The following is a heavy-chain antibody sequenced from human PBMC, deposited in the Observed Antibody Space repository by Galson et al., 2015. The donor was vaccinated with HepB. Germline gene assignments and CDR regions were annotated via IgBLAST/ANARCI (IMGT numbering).Heavy chain of an antibody. Sequence: SLRLSCAASGFTFSSYEMNWVRQAPGKGLEWVSYISSSGSTIYYADSVKGRFTISRDNAKNSLYLQMNSLRAEDTAVYYCARDLPYYYDSSGYYYGYWGQGTLVTVSS. D-gene: IGHD3-22*01. V-gene: IGHV3-48*03. J-gene: IGHJ4*02. CDR1: GFTFSSYE. CDR3: ARDLPYYYDSSGYYYGY. CDR2: ISSSGSTI.